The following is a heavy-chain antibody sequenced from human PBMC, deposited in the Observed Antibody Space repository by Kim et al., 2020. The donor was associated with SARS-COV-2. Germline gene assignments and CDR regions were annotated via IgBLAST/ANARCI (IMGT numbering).Heavy chain of an antibody. D-gene: IGHD3-16*01. CDR2: ISSDGSKT. J-gene: IGHJ5*02. CDR3: AREWGS. CDR1: GFTFSTYA. V-gene: IGHV3-30-3*01. Sequence: GGSLRLSCAASGFTFSTYAMHWVRQPPGKGLERVAFISSDGSKTYYEDSVKGRFTISRDNSKNMVYLQMNSLRDEDTTVYYCAREWGSWGQGTLVTVSS.